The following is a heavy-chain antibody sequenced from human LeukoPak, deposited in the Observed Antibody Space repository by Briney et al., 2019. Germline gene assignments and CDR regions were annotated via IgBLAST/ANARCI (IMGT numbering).Heavy chain of an antibody. CDR1: GFTFSNAW. D-gene: IGHD2-2*01. Sequence: PGGSLRLSCAASGFTFSNAWMSWVRQAPGKGLEWVGRIKSKTDGGSTDYAAPVKGRFTISRDDSKNTLYLQMNSLKTEDTAVYYCTTVPGYCSSTDECTSDYWGQGTLVTVSS. V-gene: IGHV3-15*01. CDR2: IKSKTDGGST. CDR3: TTVPGYCSSTDECTSDY. J-gene: IGHJ4*02.